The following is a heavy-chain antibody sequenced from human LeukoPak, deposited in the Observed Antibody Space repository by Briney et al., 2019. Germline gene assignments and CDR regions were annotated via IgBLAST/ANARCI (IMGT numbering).Heavy chain of an antibody. CDR2: INPNSGGT. D-gene: IGHD5-18*01. V-gene: IGHV1-2*02. CDR3: ARGSYGYGGEFDY. J-gene: IGHJ4*02. Sequence: GASVKVSCKASGHTFTGYYMHWVRRAPGQGLEWMGWINPNSGGTNYAQKFQGRVTMTRDTSISTAYMELSRLRSDDTAVYYCARGSYGYGGEFDYWGQGTLVTVSS. CDR1: GHTFTGYY.